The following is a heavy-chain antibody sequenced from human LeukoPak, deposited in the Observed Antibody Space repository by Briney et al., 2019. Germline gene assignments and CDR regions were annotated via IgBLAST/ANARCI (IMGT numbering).Heavy chain of an antibody. Sequence: GGSLRLSSAASGFSFKTYGMHWVRQAPGKGLEWVAIIWYDGSNRFYADSVKGRFTISRDNSKNTLYLQMNSLRAEDSAVYYCAKDLRFGDGYNIFDYWGQGTQVTVSS. CDR2: IWYDGSNR. CDR3: AKDLRFGDGYNIFDY. V-gene: IGHV3-33*03. CDR1: GFSFKTYG. D-gene: IGHD5-24*01. J-gene: IGHJ4*02.